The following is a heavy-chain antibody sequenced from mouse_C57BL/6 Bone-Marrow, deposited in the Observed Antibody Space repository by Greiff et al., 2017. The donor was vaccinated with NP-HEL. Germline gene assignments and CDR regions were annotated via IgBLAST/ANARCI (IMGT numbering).Heavy chain of an antibody. D-gene: IGHD2-4*01. CDR2: IYPRSGNT. CDR3: AWRYDYEPCYFDD. CDR1: GYTFTSYG. V-gene: IGHV1-81*01. Sequence: QVQLQQSGAELARPGASVKLSCKASGYTFTSYGISWVKQRTGQGLEWIGEIYPRSGNTYYNEKFKGKATLTADKSSSTAYMQLSSLTSEDSAVYYCAWRYDYEPCYFDDWGQGTTLTVSS. J-gene: IGHJ2*01.